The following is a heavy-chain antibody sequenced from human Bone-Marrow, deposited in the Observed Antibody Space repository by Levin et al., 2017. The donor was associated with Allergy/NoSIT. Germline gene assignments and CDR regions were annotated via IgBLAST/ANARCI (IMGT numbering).Heavy chain of an antibody. V-gene: IGHV1-2*02. CDR2: ISPDSGDT. CDR3: ASGYCSGGGCLYTRNWFDP. J-gene: IGHJ5*02. CDR1: GYTFFGYY. D-gene: IGHD2-15*01. Sequence: WASVKVSCKASGYTFFGYYMYWVRQAPGQGLEWMGWISPDSGDTNSAQKFQGRVTMTRDTSTSTAYMELRGLRSDDTAVYYCASGYCSGGGCLYTRNWFDPWGQGTLVIVSS.